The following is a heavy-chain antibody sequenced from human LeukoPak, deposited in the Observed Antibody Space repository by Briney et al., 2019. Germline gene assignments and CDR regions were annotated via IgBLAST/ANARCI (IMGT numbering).Heavy chain of an antibody. V-gene: IGHV3-7*01. J-gene: IGHJ5*02. CDR3: ARDNDYKNWFDP. CDR1: GFTFSSYW. CDR2: IKQDGSEK. Sequence: GGSLRLSCAASGFTFSSYWMSWVRQAPGQGLEWVANIKQDGSEKYYVDSVKGRFTISRDNAKNSPYLQMNSLRAEDTAVYYCARDNDYKNWFDPWGQGTLVTVSS. D-gene: IGHD3-16*01.